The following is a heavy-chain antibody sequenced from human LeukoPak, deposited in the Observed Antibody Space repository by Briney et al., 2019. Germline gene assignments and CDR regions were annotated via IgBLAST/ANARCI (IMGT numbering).Heavy chain of an antibody. CDR1: GGSISSYY. J-gene: IGHJ4*02. V-gene: IGHV4-59*08. Sequence: SETLSLTCTVSGGSISSYYWSWIRQPPGKGLEWIGYIYYSGSTNYNPSLKSRVTISVDTSKNQFSLKLSSVTAAGTAVYYCARHPDYGGNFDYWGQGTLVTVSS. CDR3: ARHPDYGGNFDY. CDR2: IYYSGST. D-gene: IGHD4-23*01.